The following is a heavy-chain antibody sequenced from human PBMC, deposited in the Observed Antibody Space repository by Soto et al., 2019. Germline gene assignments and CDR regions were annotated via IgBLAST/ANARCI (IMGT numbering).Heavy chain of an antibody. CDR2: IYYSGST. V-gene: IGHV4-39*01. J-gene: IGHJ4*02. D-gene: IGHD2-21*02. CDR3: ARQRTSVVTQAYFDD. Sequence: XGTLSLTCTVSGGSINSRSYHWGWIRQSPGKGLEWIGSIYYSGSTYYNPSLKGRVAMSVDTSKNQFSLKLRSVSAADTAVYYCARQRTSVVTQAYFDDWGQGSLVTVPS. CDR1: GGSINSRSYH.